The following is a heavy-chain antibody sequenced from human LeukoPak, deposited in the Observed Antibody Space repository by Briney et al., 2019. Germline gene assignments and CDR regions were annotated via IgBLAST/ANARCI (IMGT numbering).Heavy chain of an antibody. D-gene: IGHD4-17*01. J-gene: IGHJ4*02. CDR1: GYAFTSYG. Sequence: AASVKVSCKASGYAFTSYGISWMRQAPGQGLEWMGWISAYNGNTNYAQKLQGRVTMTTDTSTSTAYMELRSLRSDDTAVYYCARDNPYYGDYFDYWGQGTLVTVSS. V-gene: IGHV1-18*01. CDR2: ISAYNGNT. CDR3: ARDNPYYGDYFDY.